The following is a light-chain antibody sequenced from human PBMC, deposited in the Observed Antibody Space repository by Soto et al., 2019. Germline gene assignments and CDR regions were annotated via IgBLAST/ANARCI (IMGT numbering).Light chain of an antibody. V-gene: IGLV6-57*01. J-gene: IGLJ2*01. Sequence: HCHQLSGVLDRFSGSIDSSSNSASLTISGLKTEDEADYYCQSYDANYVVFGGGTKLTVL. CDR3: QSYDANYVV. CDR2: HC.